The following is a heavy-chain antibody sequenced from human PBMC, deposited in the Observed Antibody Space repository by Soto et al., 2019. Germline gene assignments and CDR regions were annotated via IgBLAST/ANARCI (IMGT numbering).Heavy chain of an antibody. Sequence: VQLLESGGGLVQPGGSLRLSCEASGFTFSNYAMAWVRQTPWEGPEWVSTIGGGDDIFYAESVQGRFIISRDDSRSTMYLQMDNLRVEDTAIHICAKDSISYNGIYDAFDVWGQGTVVTVSS. CDR1: GFTFSNYA. D-gene: IGHD3-3*02. J-gene: IGHJ3*01. CDR2: IGGGDDI. CDR3: AKDSISYNGIYDAFDV. V-gene: IGHV3-23*01.